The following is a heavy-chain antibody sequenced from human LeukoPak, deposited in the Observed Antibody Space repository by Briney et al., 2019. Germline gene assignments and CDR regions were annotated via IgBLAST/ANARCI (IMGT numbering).Heavy chain of an antibody. CDR3: ARGRARITMVRGVPDV. CDR1: GYTFTSYA. J-gene: IGHJ6*04. D-gene: IGHD3-10*01. CDR2: INTNTGNP. Sequence: GASVKVSCKASGYTFTSYAMNWVRQAPGQGLEWMGWINTNTGNPTYAQGFTGRFVFSLDTSVSTAYLQISSLKAEDTAVYYCARGRARITMVRGVPDVWGKGTTVTVSS. V-gene: IGHV7-4-1*02.